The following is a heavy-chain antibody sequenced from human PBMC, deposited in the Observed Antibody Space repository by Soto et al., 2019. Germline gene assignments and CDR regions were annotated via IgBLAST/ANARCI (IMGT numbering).Heavy chain of an antibody. Sequence: PGGSLRLSCAASGFTFSSYAMSWVRQAPGKGLEWVSAISGSGGSTYYADSVKGRFTISRDNSKNTLYLQMNSLRAEDTAVYYCAKGGAYCGGDCYSYYYYGMDVWGQGTTVTVSS. D-gene: IGHD2-21*02. J-gene: IGHJ6*02. CDR1: GFTFSSYA. V-gene: IGHV3-23*01. CDR2: ISGSGGST. CDR3: AKGGAYCGGDCYSYYYYGMDV.